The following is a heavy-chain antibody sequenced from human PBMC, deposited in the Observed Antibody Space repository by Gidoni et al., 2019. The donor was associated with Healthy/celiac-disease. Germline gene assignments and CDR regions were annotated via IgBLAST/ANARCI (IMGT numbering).Heavy chain of an antibody. CDR3: AHKRLPPAGGTYYFDY. D-gene: IGHD3-16*01. V-gene: IGHV2-5*02. CDR2: IYWDDDK. J-gene: IGHJ4*02. Sequence: QITLKESGPTLVKPTQTLTLTCTFSGFSLSTSGVGVGWIRQPPGKALEWLALIYWDDDKRYSPSLKSRLTITKDTSKNQVVLTMTNMDPVDTATYYCAHKRLPPAGGTYYFDYWGQGTLVTVSS. CDR1: GFSLSTSGVG.